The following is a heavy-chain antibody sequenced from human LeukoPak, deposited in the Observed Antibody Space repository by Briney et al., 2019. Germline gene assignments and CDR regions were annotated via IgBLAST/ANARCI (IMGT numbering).Heavy chain of an antibody. D-gene: IGHD2-15*01. CDR3: ARQGSTARYFDL. CDR2: INHSGSS. V-gene: IGHV4-34*01. CDR1: GGSFSGYY. Sequence: PSETLSLTCAVYGGSFSGYYWSWIRQPPGKGLEWIGEINHSGSSNYNPSLKSRVTISVDTSKNQFSLKLSSMTAADTAVYYCARQGSTARYFDLWSRGTLVTVSS. J-gene: IGHJ2*01.